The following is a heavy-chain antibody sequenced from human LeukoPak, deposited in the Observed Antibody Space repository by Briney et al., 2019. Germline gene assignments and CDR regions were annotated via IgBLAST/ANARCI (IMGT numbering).Heavy chain of an antibody. V-gene: IGHV3-21*01. CDR2: IRSTSSNT. Sequence: GGSLRLSCAASGFSFSNYGMTWVRQAPGKGLEWVSSIRSTSSNTYYADSVRGRFTISRDNAKNSLYLQMNSLRAEDTAVYYCARVEIAGAGDLWYFNLWGRGTQVTFSS. CDR3: ARVEIAGAGDLWYFNL. D-gene: IGHD6-13*01. J-gene: IGHJ2*01. CDR1: GFSFSNYG.